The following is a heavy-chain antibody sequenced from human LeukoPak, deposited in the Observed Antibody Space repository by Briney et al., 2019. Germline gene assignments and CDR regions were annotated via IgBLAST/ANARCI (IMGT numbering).Heavy chain of an antibody. J-gene: IGHJ4*02. CDR3: ARAIAVRYFDWLPPNFDY. CDR1: GFTFSSYA. CDR2: ISGSGGST. V-gene: IGHV3-23*01. D-gene: IGHD3-9*01. Sequence: GGSLRLSCAASGFTFSSYAMSWVRQAPGKGLEWVSAISGSGGSTYYADSVKGRFTISRDNSKNTLYLQMNSLRAEDTAVYYCARAIAVRYFDWLPPNFDYWGQGTLVTVSS.